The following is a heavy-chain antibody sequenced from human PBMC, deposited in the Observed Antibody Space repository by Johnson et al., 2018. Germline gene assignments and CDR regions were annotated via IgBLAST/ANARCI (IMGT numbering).Heavy chain of an antibody. CDR3: ARGEYSYGRSDYYYMDV. J-gene: IGHJ6*03. Sequence: QVQLVESGAEVKKPGASVKVSCKASGYTFTSYDINWVRQATGQGLEWLGWMNPNSGNTGYAQKFQGRVTMTRNTSISTAYMELSSLRSEDTAVYYCARGEYSYGRSDYYYMDVWGKGTTVTVSS. D-gene: IGHD5-18*01. V-gene: IGHV1-8*01. CDR1: GYTFTSYD. CDR2: MNPNSGNT.